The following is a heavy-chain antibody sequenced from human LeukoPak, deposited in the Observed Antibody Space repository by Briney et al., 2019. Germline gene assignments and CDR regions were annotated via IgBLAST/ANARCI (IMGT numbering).Heavy chain of an antibody. V-gene: IGHV4-4*07. J-gene: IGHJ4*02. Sequence: SVTLSLTCTVSGGSISSYYWSWIRQPAGKGLEWIGRIYTSGSTNYNPSLKSRVTMSVDTSKNQFSLKLNSLTTADTAVYYCTRGAGWLIDYWGQGILVTVSS. CDR1: GGSISSYY. CDR3: TRGAGWLIDY. D-gene: IGHD3-16*01. CDR2: IYTSGST.